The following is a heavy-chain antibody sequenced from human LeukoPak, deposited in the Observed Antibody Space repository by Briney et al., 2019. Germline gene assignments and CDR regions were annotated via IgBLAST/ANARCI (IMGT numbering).Heavy chain of an antibody. CDR2: ISYDGSNK. D-gene: IGHD3-10*01. J-gene: IGHJ4*02. CDR1: GFTFSSYG. CDR3: ARVTYGSGTYGAFDY. Sequence: GGSLRLSCAASGFTFSSYGMHWVRQAPGKGLEWVAVISYDGSNKYYADSVKGRFTISRDNSKNTLYLQMNSLRAEDTAVYYCARVTYGSGTYGAFDYWGQGTLVTVSS. V-gene: IGHV3-30*03.